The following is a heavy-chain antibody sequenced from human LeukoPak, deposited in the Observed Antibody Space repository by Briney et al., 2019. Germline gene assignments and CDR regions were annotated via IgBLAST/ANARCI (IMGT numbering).Heavy chain of an antibody. D-gene: IGHD1-26*01. V-gene: IGHV3-74*01. J-gene: IGHJ4*02. Sequence: PGGSLRLSCAASGFTFTSYWMHWVRQAPGKGLVWVSRINTDGSSTSYADSVRGRFTISRDNAKNTLYLQLNSLRAEDMAVYYCASGSYGRPFDYWGQGTLVTVSS. CDR2: INTDGSST. CDR3: ASGSYGRPFDY. CDR1: GFTFTSYW.